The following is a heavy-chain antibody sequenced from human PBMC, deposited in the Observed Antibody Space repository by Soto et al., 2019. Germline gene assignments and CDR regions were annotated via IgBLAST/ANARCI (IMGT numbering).Heavy chain of an antibody. CDR2: ISGTGGNT. CDR1: GFTFSTYA. J-gene: IGHJ1*01. V-gene: IGHV3-23*01. D-gene: IGHD2-8*01. Sequence: EVHLLESGGGLVLPGGSLRLSCACSGFTFSTYAMSWVRQAPGKGLEWVSVISGTGGNTYYTDSVKGRFTISRDNSKNTVYLQMNSLRAEDTAVYYCAKDWGYCTNDGCYEYFQDWGQGTLVTVSS. CDR3: AKDWGYCTNDGCYEYFQD.